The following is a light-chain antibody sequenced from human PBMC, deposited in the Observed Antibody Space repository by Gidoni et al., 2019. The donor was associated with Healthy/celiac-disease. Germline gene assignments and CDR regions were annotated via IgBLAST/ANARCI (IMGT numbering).Light chain of an antibody. CDR1: SSNIGSNT. CDR3: AAWDDSLNGLV. V-gene: IGLV1-44*01. CDR2: SNN. J-gene: IGLJ2*01. Sequence: QSVLTQPPSASGTPGQRVTISCSRSSSNIGSNTVNWYQQPPGTAPKLLIYSNNQRPSGVPDRFSGSKSGTSASLAISGLQSEDEADYYCAAWDDSLNGLVFGGGTKLTVL.